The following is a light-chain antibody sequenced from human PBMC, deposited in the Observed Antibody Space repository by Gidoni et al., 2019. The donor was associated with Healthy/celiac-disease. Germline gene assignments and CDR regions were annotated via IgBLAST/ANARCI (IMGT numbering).Light chain of an antibody. CDR2: GAS. CDR1: QSVSSSY. Sequence: ETVLTQSPGTLSLSPGERATLSCRAGQSVSSSYLAWYQQKPGQAPRLVIYGASSRATGIPDRFSGSGSGTDFTLTISRLEPEDFAVYYCQQYGSSPWTFGQGTKVEIK. V-gene: IGKV3-20*01. CDR3: QQYGSSPWT. J-gene: IGKJ1*01.